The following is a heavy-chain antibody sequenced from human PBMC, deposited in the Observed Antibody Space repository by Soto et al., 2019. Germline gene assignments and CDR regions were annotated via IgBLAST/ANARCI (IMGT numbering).Heavy chain of an antibody. Sequence: WGSLRLSCAASGFTFSSYAMSWVRQAPGKGLEWVSAISGSGGSTYYADSVKGRFTISRDNSKNTLYLQMNSLRAEDTAVYYCAKGPSVVLMVYATDYWGQGTLVTVSS. CDR3: AKGPSVVLMVYATDY. V-gene: IGHV3-23*01. CDR2: ISGSGGST. D-gene: IGHD2-8*01. CDR1: GFTFSSYA. J-gene: IGHJ4*02.